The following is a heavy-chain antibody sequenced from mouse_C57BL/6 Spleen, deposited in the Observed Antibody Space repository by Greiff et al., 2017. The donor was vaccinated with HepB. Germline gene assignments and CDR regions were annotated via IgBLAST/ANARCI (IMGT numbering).Heavy chain of an antibody. CDR1: GFTFSSYA. V-gene: IGHV5-4*01. CDR2: ISDGGSYT. CDR3: ARADYADAMDY. J-gene: IGHJ4*01. D-gene: IGHD2-4*01. Sequence: EVHLVESGGGLVKPGGSLKLSCAASGFTFSSYAMSWVRQTPEKRLEWVATISDGGSYTYYPDNVKGRFTISRDNAKTNLYLQMSHLKSEDTAMYYCARADYADAMDYWGQGTSVTVSS.